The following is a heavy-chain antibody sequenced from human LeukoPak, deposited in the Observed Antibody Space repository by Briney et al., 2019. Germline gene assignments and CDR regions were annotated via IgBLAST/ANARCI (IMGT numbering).Heavy chain of an antibody. V-gene: IGHV3-7*01. CDR2: INHEGGDI. D-gene: IGHD1-1*01. J-gene: IGHJ6*02. Sequence: PGGSLRLSCAASGFAFSNSWVSWVRQAPGKGLEWVANINHEGGDIHYVDSVKGRFTISRDNAKDSLYLQMNSLRDEDTAVYYCATYINWVAGDDWGQGTTVTVSS. CDR3: ATYINWVAGDD. CDR1: GFAFSNSW.